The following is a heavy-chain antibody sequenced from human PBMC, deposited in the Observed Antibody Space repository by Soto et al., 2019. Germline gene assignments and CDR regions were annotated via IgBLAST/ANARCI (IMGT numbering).Heavy chain of an antibody. Sequence: GGSLRLSCAASGFTFSSYAMSWVRQAPGKGLEWVWVISGSGSSTYYADSEKGRFTITKDNSKNTLYLQMNSLRAEDTAVYYCARAHRAVTHGYNSGLDVWGQGTTVTVSS. CDR2: ISGSGSST. CDR3: ARAHRAVTHGYNSGLDV. J-gene: IGHJ6*02. V-gene: IGHV3-23*01. D-gene: IGHD1-20*01. CDR1: GFTFSSYA.